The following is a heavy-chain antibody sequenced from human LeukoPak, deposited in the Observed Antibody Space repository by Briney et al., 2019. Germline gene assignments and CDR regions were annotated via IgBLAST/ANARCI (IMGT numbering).Heavy chain of an antibody. J-gene: IGHJ4*02. CDR3: ARGGRSYYIDY. CDR1: GFTFSSYS. CDR2: ISSSSSYI. D-gene: IGHD3-10*01. V-gene: IGHV3-21*01. Sequence: PGGSLRLSCAASGFTFSSYSMNWVRQAPGKGLEWVSSISSSSSYIHYADSVKGRFTISRDNAKNSLYLQMNSLRAEDTAVYYCARGGRSYYIDYWGQGTLVTVSS.